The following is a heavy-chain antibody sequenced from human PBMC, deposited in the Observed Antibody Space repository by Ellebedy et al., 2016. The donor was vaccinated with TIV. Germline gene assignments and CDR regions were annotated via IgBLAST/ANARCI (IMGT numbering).Heavy chain of an antibody. CDR3: ARGSAEGRAMDY. Sequence: AASVKVSCKASGYTFTTYAMHSVRQAPGQRLDWMGWINAGNGNTKYSQKFQGRVTITRDTSASTAYMELSSLRSEDTAVYYCARGSAEGRAMDYWGQGTLVTVSS. D-gene: IGHD3-10*01. J-gene: IGHJ4*02. CDR2: INAGNGNT. V-gene: IGHV1-3*01. CDR1: GYTFTTYA.